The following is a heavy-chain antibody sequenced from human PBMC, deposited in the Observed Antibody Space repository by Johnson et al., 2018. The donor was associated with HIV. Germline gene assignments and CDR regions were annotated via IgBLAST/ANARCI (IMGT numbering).Heavy chain of an antibody. CDR3: ARPGEGRDASVFRAFDI. D-gene: IGHD7-27*01. CDR2: IKQDGSEK. J-gene: IGHJ3*02. V-gene: IGHV3-7*03. Sequence: VQLVESGGGVVRRGGSLRLSCAASGFTFDDYGMSWVRQAPGKGLEWVASIKQDGSEKYYVDSVKGRFTISRDNAKNSLFLQMNSLRAEDTAGYYCARPGEGRDASVFRAFDIWGQGTMVTVSS. CDR1: GFTFDDYG.